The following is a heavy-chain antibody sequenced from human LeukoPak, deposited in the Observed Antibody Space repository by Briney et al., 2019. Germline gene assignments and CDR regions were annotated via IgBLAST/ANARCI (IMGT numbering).Heavy chain of an antibody. V-gene: IGHV3-23*01. J-gene: IGHJ4*02. CDR3: AKDVVSSDWFSHLFDL. CDR2: ITGRGSGT. CDR1: GFTFINYA. D-gene: IGHD3-9*01. Sequence: GGSLRLSCEASGFTFINYAMSWVRQAPGKGLEWVSGITGRGSGTKYADFVKGRFTISRDSDKNTLYLEMNRLTVEDTAIYFCAKDVVSSDWFSHLFDLWGQGTLVTVSS.